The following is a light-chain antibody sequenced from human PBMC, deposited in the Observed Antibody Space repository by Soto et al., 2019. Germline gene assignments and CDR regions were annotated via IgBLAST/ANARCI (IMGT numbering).Light chain of an antibody. CDR1: ITDIGAYNY. J-gene: IGLJ3*02. CDR2: GVS. V-gene: IGLV2-14*01. CDR3: SSYTTSNTWV. Sequence: QSALTQPASVSGSPGQSITISCTGTITDIGAYNYVSWYQQHPGKAPKLLIYGVSSRPSGVSNRFSGSKSGNAAYLTISGLQAEDEALYYCSSYTTSNTWVFGGGTKLTVL.